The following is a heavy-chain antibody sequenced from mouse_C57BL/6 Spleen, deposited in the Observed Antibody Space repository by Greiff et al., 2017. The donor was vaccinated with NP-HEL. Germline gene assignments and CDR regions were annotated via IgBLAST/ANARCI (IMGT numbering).Heavy chain of an antibody. CDR2: IDPSDSYT. Sequence: QVQLQQPGAELVKPGASVKLSCKASGYTFTSYWMQWVKQRPGQGLEWIGEIDPSDSYTNYNQTFKGKTTLTVDTSSSTAYMQLSSLTSEDSAVYYCARYGVTTVRDAMDYWGKGTSVTVSS. J-gene: IGHJ4*01. CDR3: ARYGVTTVRDAMDY. V-gene: IGHV1-50*01. D-gene: IGHD1-1*01. CDR1: GYTFTSYW.